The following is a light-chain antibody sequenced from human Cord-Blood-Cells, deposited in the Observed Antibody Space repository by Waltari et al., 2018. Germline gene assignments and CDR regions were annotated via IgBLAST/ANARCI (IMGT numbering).Light chain of an antibody. CDR1: RSDVGGYNY. J-gene: IGLJ3*02. CDR3: SSYAGSNNWV. V-gene: IGLV2-8*01. CDR2: EVS. Sequence: QSALTQPPSASGSLAQSVTISRTGTRSDVGGYNYVSWYQQHPGKAPKLMIYEVSKRHSGVPVRFSGSKSGNTAALTVSGLQAEDEADYYCSSYAGSNNWVFGGGTKLTVL.